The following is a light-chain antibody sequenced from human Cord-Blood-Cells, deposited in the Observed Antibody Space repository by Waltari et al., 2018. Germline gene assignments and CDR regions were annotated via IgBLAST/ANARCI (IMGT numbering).Light chain of an antibody. V-gene: IGKV3-11*01. CDR3: QQRSNWPPMYT. Sequence: EIVLTQSPATLSLSPGERATLSCRASQSVSSYLAWYQQKPGQAPRLLIYDASNRATGSPARFRGSGSGTDFTLTISSLEPEDFAVYYCQQRSNWPPMYTFGQGTKLEIK. CDR2: DAS. J-gene: IGKJ2*01. CDR1: QSVSSY.